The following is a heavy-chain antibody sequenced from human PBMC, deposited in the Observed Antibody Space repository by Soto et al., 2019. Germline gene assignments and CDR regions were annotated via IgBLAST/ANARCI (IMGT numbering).Heavy chain of an antibody. CDR1: GGSISNGDW. V-gene: IGHV4-4*02. CDR2: IHHSGST. D-gene: IGHD6-13*01. CDR3: ARDQGSHPGD. J-gene: IGHJ4*02. Sequence: QVQLQESGPGLVRPSGTVSLTCAVSGGSISNGDWWSWVRQPPGKGLECIGEIHHSGSTNYNPSLKSRVTMSVVPSKNLFSLTLNSVTAADTAFYYCARDQGSHPGDWGQGTLVSVSS.